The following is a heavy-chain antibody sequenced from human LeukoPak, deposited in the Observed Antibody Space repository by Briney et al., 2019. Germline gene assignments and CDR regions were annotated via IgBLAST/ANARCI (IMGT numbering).Heavy chain of an antibody. V-gene: IGHV3-23*01. D-gene: IGHD2-15*01. CDR2: ISGGGAIT. CDR1: GFTFSSYA. CDR3: ARIKYESFDY. Sequence: PGGALRLSCAASGFTFSSYAIGWVRQAPGKGLDWVLSISGGGAITYYADSVKGRFTISRDNAKNSLYLQMNSLRAEDTAVYYCARIKYESFDYWGQGTLVTVSS. J-gene: IGHJ4*02.